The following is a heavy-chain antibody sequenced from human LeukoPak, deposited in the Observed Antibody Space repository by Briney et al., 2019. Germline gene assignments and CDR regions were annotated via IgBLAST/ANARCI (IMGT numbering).Heavy chain of an antibody. CDR2: IYSSGTT. D-gene: IGHD4-11*01. Sequence: SEPLSLTCTVSGGSINNYYWTWIRQPPGKGLEWIGYIYSSGTTSYNPSLKSRVPISVDTSRNQFSLRLSSVTAADTAVYYCARDASKYGSYYFAMDVWGQGTTVTVSS. J-gene: IGHJ6*02. CDR1: GGSINNYY. CDR3: ARDASKYGSYYFAMDV. V-gene: IGHV4-59*01.